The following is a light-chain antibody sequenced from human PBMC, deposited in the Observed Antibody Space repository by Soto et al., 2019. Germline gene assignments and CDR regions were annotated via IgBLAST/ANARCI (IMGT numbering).Light chain of an antibody. J-gene: IGKJ5*01. Sequence: DIQMTQSPFSLSASVGDRVTITCRASQSISSYLIWYQQKPGKAPKLLIYDASDLETGVPSRFSGSGSGTGFTFTISSLQPEDFATYYCQQYESLPLTFGQGTRLEIK. CDR2: DAS. CDR1: QSISSY. CDR3: QQYESLPLT. V-gene: IGKV1-33*01.